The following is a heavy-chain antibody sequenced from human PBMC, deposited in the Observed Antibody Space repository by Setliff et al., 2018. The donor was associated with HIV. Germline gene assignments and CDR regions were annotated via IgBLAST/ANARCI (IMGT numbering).Heavy chain of an antibody. Sequence: ASVKVSCKASGYTFTDCYMHWVQQAPGKGLEWMGRVDPEDGETIYAEKFQGRVTITADTSTDTAYMELSSLRSEDTAVYYCAKLTYFGSGSRVPKPGYFYMDVWGQGTTVTVSS. CDR2: VDPEDGET. CDR1: GYTFTDCY. V-gene: IGHV1-69-2*01. CDR3: AKLTYFGSGSRVPKPGYFYMDV. D-gene: IGHD3-10*01. J-gene: IGHJ6*03.